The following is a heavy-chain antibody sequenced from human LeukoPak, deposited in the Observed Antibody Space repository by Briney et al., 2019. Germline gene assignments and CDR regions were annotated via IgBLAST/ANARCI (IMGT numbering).Heavy chain of an antibody. CDR3: AREDTALVIAY. CDR2: MWYDGSNK. V-gene: IGHV3-33*01. J-gene: IGHJ4*02. Sequence: GGSLRLSCAASGFTFSSYGMHWVRQAPGKGLEWGAIMWYDGSNKYYTDSVKGRFTISRDNSKNTLYLQMSSLRVEDTAVYYCAREDTALVIAYWGQGTLVTVSS. D-gene: IGHD5-18*01. CDR1: GFTFSSYG.